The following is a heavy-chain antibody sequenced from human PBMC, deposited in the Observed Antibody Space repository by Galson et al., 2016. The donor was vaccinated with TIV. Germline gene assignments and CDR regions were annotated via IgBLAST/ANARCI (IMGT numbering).Heavy chain of an antibody. CDR1: GYSFSDYY. CDR2: INPSNGGT. J-gene: IGHJ4*01. D-gene: IGHD1-14*01. V-gene: IGHV1-2*02. Sequence: SVKVSCKASGYSFSDYYMHWVRQAPGQGLEWMGWINPSNGGTKYAQKFQGRVTMTRDTAISTAYMEVTRLRGDDTAVYYCASDFHNTNVWGQGTLVTVSS. CDR3: ASDFHNTNV.